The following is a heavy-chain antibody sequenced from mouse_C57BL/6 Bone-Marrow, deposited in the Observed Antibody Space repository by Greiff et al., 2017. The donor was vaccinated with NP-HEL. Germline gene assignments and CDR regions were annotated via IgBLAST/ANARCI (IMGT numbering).Heavy chain of an antibody. CDR3: ARGGSRRVDWYFDV. D-gene: IGHD1-1*01. CDR2: INPSNGGT. CDR1: GYTFTSYW. J-gene: IGHJ1*03. Sequence: QVQLQQPGTELVKPGASVKLSCKASGYTFTSYWMHWVKQRPGQGLEWIGNINPSNGGTNYNEKFKSKATLTVDKSSSTAYMQLSSLTSEDSAVYYCARGGSRRVDWYFDVWGTGTTVTVSS. V-gene: IGHV1-53*01.